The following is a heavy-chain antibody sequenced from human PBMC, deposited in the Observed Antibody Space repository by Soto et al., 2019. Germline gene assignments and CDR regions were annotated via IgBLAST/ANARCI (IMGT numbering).Heavy chain of an antibody. D-gene: IGHD3-3*01. CDR2: ISGGDRNT. V-gene: IGHV3-23*01. Sequence: GGSLRLSCAASGFTFSIYTMNWVRQAPGKGLEWVSAISGGDRNTYYADSVEGRFTISRDNSKNTVYLQMISLRAEDSALYYCAKDRGISIFGVASLGFDPWGQGTLVTVSS. J-gene: IGHJ5*02. CDR1: GFTFSIYT. CDR3: AKDRGISIFGVASLGFDP.